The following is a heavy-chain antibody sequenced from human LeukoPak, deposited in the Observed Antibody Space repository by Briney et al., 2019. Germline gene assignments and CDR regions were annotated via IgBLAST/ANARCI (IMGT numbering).Heavy chain of an antibody. D-gene: IGHD4-11*01. CDR3: AKEDRVNYYYYGMDV. CDR2: IRYDGSNK. J-gene: IGHJ6*02. CDR1: GFTFSSYG. Sequence: GSLRLSCAASGFTFSSYGMHWVRQAPGKGLEWVAFIRYDGSNKYYADSVKGRFTISRDNSKNTLYLQMNSLRAEDTAVYYCAKEDRVNYYYYGMDVWGQGTTVTVSS. V-gene: IGHV3-30*02.